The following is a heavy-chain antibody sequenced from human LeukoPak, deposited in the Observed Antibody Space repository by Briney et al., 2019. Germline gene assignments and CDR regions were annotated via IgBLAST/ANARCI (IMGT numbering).Heavy chain of an antibody. V-gene: IGHV4-39*07. D-gene: IGHD3-3*01. CDR3: ARSTLTILGVLPRYYFDY. CDR1: GGSISTSGYY. Sequence: PSETLSLTCSVSGGSISTSGYYWGWIRQPPGKGLEWIGSIYYSGSTYYNPSLKSRVTISVDTSKSQFSLKLSSVTAADTAVYYCARSTLTILGVLPRYYFDYWGQGTLVTVSS. CDR2: IYYSGST. J-gene: IGHJ4*02.